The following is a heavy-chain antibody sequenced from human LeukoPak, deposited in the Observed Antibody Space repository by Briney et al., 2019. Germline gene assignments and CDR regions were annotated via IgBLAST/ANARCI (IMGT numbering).Heavy chain of an antibody. CDR2: ISRNGGST. V-gene: IGHV3-64D*09. Sequence: QPGGPLRLSCSASGFTFSSFAMHWVRQAPGKGLEYVAAISRNGGSTYYADSVKGRFTISRDNSKSTLYLQMSSLRAEDTAVYLCVKDLRSDFMGVLSRYLSYWGQGTLVTVSS. CDR3: VKDLRSDFMGVLSRYLSY. J-gene: IGHJ4*02. D-gene: IGHD2/OR15-2a*01. CDR1: GFTFSSFA.